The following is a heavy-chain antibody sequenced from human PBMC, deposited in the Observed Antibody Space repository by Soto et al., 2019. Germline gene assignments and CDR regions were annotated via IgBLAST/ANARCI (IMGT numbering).Heavy chain of an antibody. CDR3: AREVNGPADADAFDI. CDR1: GGSISNNNYF. J-gene: IGHJ3*02. Sequence: QVQLQESGPGLVKPSQTLSLTCTVSGGSISNNNYFWSWIRQHPGKGLEWIGYIHYRGSAYYNPSLSGRVTILVDTTKNQFSMKLSSVTAADTAMYYCAREVNGPADADAFDIWGQGTMVTVSS. V-gene: IGHV4-31*03. D-gene: IGHD2-2*01. CDR2: IHYRGSA.